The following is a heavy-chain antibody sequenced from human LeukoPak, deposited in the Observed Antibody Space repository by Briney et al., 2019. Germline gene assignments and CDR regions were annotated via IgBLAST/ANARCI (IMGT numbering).Heavy chain of an antibody. CDR2: INAGNGNT. CDR1: GYTFTSYA. V-gene: IGHV1-3*01. J-gene: IGHJ4*02. Sequence: ASVKVSCKASGYTFTSYAMHWARQAPGQRLEWMGWINAGNGNTKYSQKFQGRVTITRDTSASTAYMELSSLRSEDTAVYYCASNGVIGYFDWSYWGQGTLVTVSS. CDR3: ASNGVIGYFDWSY. D-gene: IGHD3-9*01.